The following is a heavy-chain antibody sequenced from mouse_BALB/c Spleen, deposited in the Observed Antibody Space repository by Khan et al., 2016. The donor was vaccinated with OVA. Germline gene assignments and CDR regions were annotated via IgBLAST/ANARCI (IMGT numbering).Heavy chain of an antibody. V-gene: IGHV2-6-4*01. D-gene: IGHD2-14*01. CDR1: GFSLSRYN. CDR3: ASAYYRYDGYYAIDY. J-gene: IGHJ4*01. CDR2: IWGGGGT. Sequence: QVQLKESGPGLVAPSQSLSITCTVSGFSLSRYNIHWVRQPPGKGLEWLGMIWGGGGTDYNSTLKSSLSISKDNSQSHVFLKLNSLQTDDSAMYFCASAYYRYDGYYAIDYWGQGTLVTVSS.